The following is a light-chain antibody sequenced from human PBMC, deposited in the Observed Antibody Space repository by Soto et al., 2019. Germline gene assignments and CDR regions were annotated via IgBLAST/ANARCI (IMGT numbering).Light chain of an antibody. CDR2: GNS. CDR3: QSYDSSLSEV. J-gene: IGLJ2*01. Sequence: QSVLTQPPSVSGAPGQRVTISCTGSSSNIGAGYDVHWYQQLPGTAPKLLIYGNSNRSSGVPDRFSGSKSGTSASLAITGLQAEDEAYYYCQSYDSSLSEVFGGGTKLTVL. CDR1: SSNIGAGYD. V-gene: IGLV1-40*01.